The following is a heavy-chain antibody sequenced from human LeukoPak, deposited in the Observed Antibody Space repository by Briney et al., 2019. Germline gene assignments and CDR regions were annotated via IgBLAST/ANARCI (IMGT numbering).Heavy chain of an antibody. CDR2: INHSGST. CDR3: ARCPSYYYYMDV. J-gene: IGHJ6*03. CDR1: GGSFSGYY. Sequence: SETLSLTCAAYGGSFSGYYWSWIRQPPGKGLEWIGEINHSGSTNYNPSLKSRVTISVDTSKNQFSLKLSSVTTADTAVYYCARCPSYYYYMDVWGKGTTVTVSS. V-gene: IGHV4-34*01.